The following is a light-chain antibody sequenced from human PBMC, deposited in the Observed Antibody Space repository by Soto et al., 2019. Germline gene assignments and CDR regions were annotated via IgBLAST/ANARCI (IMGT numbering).Light chain of an antibody. J-gene: IGLJ1*01. V-gene: IGLV2-14*03. CDR2: DVS. CDR1: SSDVGAYSR. Sequence: QSALTQPASVSGSPGQSITISCIGTSSDVGAYSRVSWYQQHPDKAPKVLIYDVSNRPSGVSNRFSGSKSGNTASLTISGLQAEDEADFYCTSFTSSNTDVFGTGTKVTVL. CDR3: TSFTSSNTDV.